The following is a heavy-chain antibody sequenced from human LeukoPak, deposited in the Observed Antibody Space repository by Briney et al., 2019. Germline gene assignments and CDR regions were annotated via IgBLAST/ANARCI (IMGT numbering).Heavy chain of an antibody. D-gene: IGHD3-22*01. CDR2: INPNSGGT. CDR3: ARVSGITMIVVVMDFDY. Sequence: ASVKVSCKASGYTFTGYYMHWVRQAPGQGLELMGWINPNSGGTNYAQKFQGRVTMTRDTSISTAYMELSRLRSDDTAVYYWARVSGITMIVVVMDFDYWGQETLVTVSS. CDR1: GYTFTGYY. J-gene: IGHJ4*02. V-gene: IGHV1-2*02.